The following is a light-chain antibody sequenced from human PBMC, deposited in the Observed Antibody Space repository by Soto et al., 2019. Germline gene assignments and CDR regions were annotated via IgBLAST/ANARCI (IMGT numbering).Light chain of an antibody. Sequence: ETVLAQSRGNLSLSAGERATRSCRASQSVSNNYLAWYQQKPGQAPRLLIYGASNRATGIPDRFSGSGSGTDFTLSISRLEPEEFAVYYCQQYGSSGTFGQGTKVDI. J-gene: IGKJ1*01. CDR3: QQYGSSGT. V-gene: IGKV3-20*01. CDR1: QSVSNNY. CDR2: GAS.